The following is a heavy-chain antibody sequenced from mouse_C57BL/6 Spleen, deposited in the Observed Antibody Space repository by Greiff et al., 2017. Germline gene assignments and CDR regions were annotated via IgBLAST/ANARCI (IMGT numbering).Heavy chain of an antibody. J-gene: IGHJ1*03. CDR3: ARGYGSSFSYWYFDV. D-gene: IGHD1-1*01. Sequence: QVQLKQPGAELVRPGSSVKLSCKASGYTFTSYWMHWVKQRPIQGLEWIGNIDPSDSETHYNQKFKDKATLTVDKSSSTAYMQLSSLTSEDSAVYYCARGYGSSFSYWYFDVWGTGTTVTVSS. V-gene: IGHV1-52*01. CDR1: GYTFTSYW. CDR2: IDPSDSET.